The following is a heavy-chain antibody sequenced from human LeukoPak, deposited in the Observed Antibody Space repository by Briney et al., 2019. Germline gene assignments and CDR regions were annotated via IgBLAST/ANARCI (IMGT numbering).Heavy chain of an antibody. CDR3: ARDRGSSWSLGY. CDR2: IYSGGST. V-gene: IGHV3-53*01. J-gene: IGHJ4*02. Sequence: PGGSLRLSCAASGFTVSSNYMSWVRQAPGKGLEWVSVIYSGGSTYYADSVKGRFTISGDNSKNTLYLQMNSLRAEDTAVYYCARDRGSSWSLGYWGQGTLVTVSS. CDR1: GFTVSSNY. D-gene: IGHD6-13*01.